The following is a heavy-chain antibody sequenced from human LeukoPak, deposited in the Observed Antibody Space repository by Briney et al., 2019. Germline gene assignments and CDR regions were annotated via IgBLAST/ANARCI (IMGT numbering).Heavy chain of an antibody. CDR1: GYTFTSYD. D-gene: IGHD3-3*01. V-gene: IGHV1-8*03. J-gene: IGHJ4*02. Sequence: ASVKVSCKASGYTFTSYDINWVRQATGQGLEWMGWMNPNSGDTAYAQNFQGRVTITRSTSLTTAYMELSSLRSEDTAVYYCARALTIFGVVPLGYWGQGTLVTVSS. CDR2: MNPNSGDT. CDR3: ARALTIFGVVPLGY.